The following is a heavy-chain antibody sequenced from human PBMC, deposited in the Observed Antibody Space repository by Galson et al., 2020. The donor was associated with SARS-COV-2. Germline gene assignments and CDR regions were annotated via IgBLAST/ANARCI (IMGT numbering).Heavy chain of an antibody. J-gene: IGHJ4*02. V-gene: IGHV3-21*01. CDR1: GFTFSSYS. CDR3: ARERGAWFGGFQPYVDY. Sequence: LSLTCAASGFTFSSYSMNWVRQAPGKGLEWVSSISSSSSYIYYADSVKGRFTISRDNAKNSLYLQMNSLRAEDTAVYYCARERGAWFGGFQPYVDYWGQGTLVTVSS. D-gene: IGHD3-10*01. CDR2: ISSSSSYI.